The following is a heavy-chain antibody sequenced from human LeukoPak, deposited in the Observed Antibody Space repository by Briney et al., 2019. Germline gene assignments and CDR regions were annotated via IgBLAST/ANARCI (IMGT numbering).Heavy chain of an antibody. CDR1: GGSISSYY. D-gene: IGHD6-13*01. V-gene: IGHV4-59*01. J-gene: IGHJ6*02. CDR3: ARAEYSSSWYGHYYYGMDV. Sequence: PSEPLSLTCTVSGGSISSYYWSWIRQPPGKGLEWIGYIYYSGSTNYNPSLKSRVTISVDTSKNQFSLKLSSVTAADTAVYYCARAEYSSSWYGHYYYGMDVWGQGTTVTVSS. CDR2: IYYSGST.